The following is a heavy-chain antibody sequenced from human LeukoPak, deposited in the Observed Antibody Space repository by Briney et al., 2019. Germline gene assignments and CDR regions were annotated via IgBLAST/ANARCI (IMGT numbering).Heavy chain of an antibody. CDR1: GCSISSGYC. V-gene: IGHV4-38-2*02. D-gene: IGHD6-13*01. J-gene: IGHJ5*02. CDR3: ARDQGYSSSWYLWFDP. Sequence: SETLSLTCTVSGCSISSGYCWGWIRQPPGKGVEWIGSIYHSGSTYYNPSIKSRVTISVDTSKNQFSLKLSSVTAADTAVYYCARDQGYSSSWYLWFDPWGQGTLVTVSS. CDR2: IYHSGST.